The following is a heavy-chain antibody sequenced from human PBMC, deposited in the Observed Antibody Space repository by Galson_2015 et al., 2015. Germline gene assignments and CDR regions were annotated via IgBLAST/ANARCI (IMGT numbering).Heavy chain of an antibody. D-gene: IGHD4-23*01. Sequence: LRLSCAASGFSFNHYAMHWVRQPPGRGLEWLAVVSFDGQNTYYGDSVNGRFIISRDNSNNTLYLQMNGLRSEDTALYFCAKDAGWEVLRGINYWG. V-gene: IGHV3-30*18. CDR3: AKDAGWEVLRGINY. J-gene: IGHJ4*01. CDR2: VSFDGQNT. CDR1: GFSFNHYA.